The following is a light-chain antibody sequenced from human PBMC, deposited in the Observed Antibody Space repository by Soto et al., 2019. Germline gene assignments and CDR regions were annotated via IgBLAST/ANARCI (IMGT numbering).Light chain of an antibody. CDR1: QSVNSN. CDR3: QQYNNWPLG. J-gene: IGKJ4*01. Sequence: EIVMTQSPATLSVSPGERATLSCRASQSVNSNLAWYQQKPGQAPRLLIYGASTRASGIPARFSGSGSGTDITVTISSLQSEDFAVYYCQQYNNWPLGFGGGTKVEIK. CDR2: GAS. V-gene: IGKV3-15*01.